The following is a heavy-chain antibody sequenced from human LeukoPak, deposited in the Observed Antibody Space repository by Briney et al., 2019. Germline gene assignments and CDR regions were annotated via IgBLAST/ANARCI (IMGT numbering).Heavy chain of an antibody. V-gene: IGHV1-2*04. Sequence: GGSLRLSCAASGFTFSSYAMHWVRQAPGQGLEWMGWINPNSGGTNYAQKFQGWVTMTRDTSISTAYMELSRLRSDDTAVYYCARADSGSYYLFYYWGQGTLVTVSS. CDR3: ARADSGSYYLFYY. D-gene: IGHD1-26*01. J-gene: IGHJ4*02. CDR1: GFTFSSYA. CDR2: INPNSGGT.